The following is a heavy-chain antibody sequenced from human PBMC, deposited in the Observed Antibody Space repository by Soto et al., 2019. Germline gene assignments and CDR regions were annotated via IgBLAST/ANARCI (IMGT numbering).Heavy chain of an antibody. CDR1: GFSLSTSGMC. CDR2: IDWDDDK. CDR3: ARIGARTYYDFWSGYDY. Sequence: SGPTLVNPTQTLTLTCTFSGFSLSTSGMCVSWIRQPPGKALEWLALIDWDDDKYYSTSLKTRLTISKDTSKTQVVLTMTNMDPVDTATYYCARIGARTYYDFWSGYDYWGQGTLVTVSS. V-gene: IGHV2-70*01. J-gene: IGHJ4*02. D-gene: IGHD3-3*01.